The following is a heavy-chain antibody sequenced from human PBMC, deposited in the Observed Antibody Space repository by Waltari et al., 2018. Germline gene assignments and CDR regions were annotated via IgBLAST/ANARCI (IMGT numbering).Heavy chain of an antibody. CDR1: GFTFGDYA. CDR2: IRSKAYGGTT. J-gene: IGHJ6*03. V-gene: IGHV3-49*04. Sequence: EVQLVESGGGLVQPGRSLRLSCTASGFTFGDYAMSWVRQAPGKGLEWVGFIRSKAYGGTTEYAASVKGRFTISRDDSKSIAYLQMNSLKTEDTAVYYCTREVGEVRGVIYYYMDVWGKGTTVTVSS. CDR3: TREVGEVRGVIYYYMDV. D-gene: IGHD3-10*01.